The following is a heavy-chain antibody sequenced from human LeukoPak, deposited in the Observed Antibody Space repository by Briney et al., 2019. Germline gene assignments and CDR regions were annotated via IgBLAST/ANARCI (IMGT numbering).Heavy chain of an antibody. Sequence: ASVKVSCTVSGYTLTELSMHWVRQAPGKGLEWMGGFDPEDGETIYAQKFQGRVTMTEDTSTDTAYMELSSLRSEDTAVYYCATVIFLGRNWFDPWGQGTLVTVSS. CDR3: ATVIFLGRNWFDP. V-gene: IGHV1-24*01. J-gene: IGHJ5*02. CDR2: FDPEDGET. CDR1: GYTLTELS. D-gene: IGHD7-27*01.